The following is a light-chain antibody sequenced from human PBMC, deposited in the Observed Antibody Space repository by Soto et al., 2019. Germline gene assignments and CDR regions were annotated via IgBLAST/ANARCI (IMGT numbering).Light chain of an antibody. J-gene: IGLJ2*01. Sequence: QSALTQPASVSGSPGQSITISCTGIGSDVGNYNPVSWYQQHPGKAPKLIVYAGSMRPSGVSNRFSGANSGNTASLTISGLQAEDEADYYCCSYAGDVVFGGGTQLTVL. CDR3: CSYAGDVV. V-gene: IGLV2-23*01. CDR2: AGS. CDR1: GSDVGNYNP.